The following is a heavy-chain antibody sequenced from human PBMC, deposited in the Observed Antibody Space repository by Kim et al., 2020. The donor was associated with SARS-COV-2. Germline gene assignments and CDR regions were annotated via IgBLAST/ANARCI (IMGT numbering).Heavy chain of an antibody. CDR1: GGSISNVGYF. V-gene: IGHV4-31*03. J-gene: IGHJ5*02. Sequence: SETLSLTCTVSGGSISNVGYFWSWIRQNPGKGLDWIGHIHHGGTTYYNLSLQGRVTISEDTSKNQFSLNLGSVTDADTAVYVCGRVSEYKYCFDEYWFDTWGQATLVTVPS. CDR3: GRVSEYKYCFDEYWFDT. CDR2: IHHGGTT. D-gene: IGHD2-15*01.